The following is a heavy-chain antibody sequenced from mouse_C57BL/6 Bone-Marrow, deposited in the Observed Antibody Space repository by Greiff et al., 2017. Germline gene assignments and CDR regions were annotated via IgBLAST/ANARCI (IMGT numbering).Heavy chain of an antibody. CDR3: TITTVVATDFDV. CDR1: GYTFTSYW. J-gene: IGHJ1*03. V-gene: IGHV1-5*01. D-gene: IGHD1-1*01. Sequence: VQLQQSGTVLARPGASVKMSCKTSGYTFTSYWMHWVKQRPGQGLEWIGAIYPGNSDTSYNQKFKGKAKLTAATSASTAYLELSSLKNDASAVYCCTITTVVATDFDVWGTGTTVTVSS. CDR2: IYPGNSDT.